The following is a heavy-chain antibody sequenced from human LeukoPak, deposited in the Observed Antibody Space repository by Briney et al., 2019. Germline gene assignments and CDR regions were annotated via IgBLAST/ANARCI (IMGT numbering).Heavy chain of an antibody. J-gene: IGHJ4*02. V-gene: IGHV3-30*18. CDR2: ISYDGSNK. CDR1: GFTFSSYG. Sequence: GGSLRLSCAASGFTFSSYGMHWVRQAPGKGLEWVAVISYDGSNKYYADSVKGRFTISRDNSKNTLYLQMNSLRAEDTAVYYCAKDRTRSRYYGSGSPDYWGQGTLVTVSS. CDR3: AKDRTRSRYYGSGSPDY. D-gene: IGHD3-10*01.